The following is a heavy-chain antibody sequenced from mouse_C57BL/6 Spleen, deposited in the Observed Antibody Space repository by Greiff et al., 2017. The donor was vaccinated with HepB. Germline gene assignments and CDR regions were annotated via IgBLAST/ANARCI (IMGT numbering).Heavy chain of an antibody. Sequence: VQLQQSGAELVKPGASVKLSCTASGFNIKDYYMHWVKQRTEQGLEWIGRIDPEDGETKCAPKFQGKATITADTSSNTAYLQLSSLTSEDTAVYYCARSGTRYYFGYWGQGTTLTVSS. D-gene: IGHD4-1*01. J-gene: IGHJ2*01. CDR1: GFNIKDYY. V-gene: IGHV14-2*01. CDR3: ARSGTRYYFGY. CDR2: IDPEDGET.